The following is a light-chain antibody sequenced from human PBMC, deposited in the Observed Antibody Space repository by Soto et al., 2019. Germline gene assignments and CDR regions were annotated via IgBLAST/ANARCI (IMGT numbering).Light chain of an antibody. CDR1: QGISCD. V-gene: IGKV1-9*01. Sequence: DIQLTQSPSFLSASVGDRVTITCRASQGISCDLAWWQQKPGKAPNLLIYDASTLQSGVPSRFSGSGSETEFTLTISSLQPEDFATYYCQQFNSYPLTFGGGSKVEIK. J-gene: IGKJ4*01. CDR3: QQFNSYPLT. CDR2: DAS.